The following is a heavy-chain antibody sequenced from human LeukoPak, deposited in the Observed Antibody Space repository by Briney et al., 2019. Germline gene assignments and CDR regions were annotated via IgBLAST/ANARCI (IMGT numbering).Heavy chain of an antibody. Sequence: PGGSLRLSCAASGFTFSDYYMSWIRQAPGKGQERVSYISSSGSTIYYADSVKGRFTISRDNAKNSLYLQMNSLRAEDTAVYYCASRTQYCSGGSCSDYWGQGTLVTVSS. CDR2: ISSSGSTI. D-gene: IGHD2-15*01. CDR1: GFTFSDYY. CDR3: ASRTQYCSGGSCSDY. V-gene: IGHV3-11*01. J-gene: IGHJ4*02.